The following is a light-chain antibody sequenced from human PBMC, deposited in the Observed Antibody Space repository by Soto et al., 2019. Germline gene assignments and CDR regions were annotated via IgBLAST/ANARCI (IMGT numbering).Light chain of an antibody. J-gene: IGLJ1*01. CDR2: GNS. V-gene: IGLV1-40*01. CDR1: SSNIGAGYD. Sequence: QSVLTQPPSVSGAPGQRVTISCTGSSSNIGAGYDVHWYQQLPGTAPKLLIYGNSNRPSGVPDRFSGSKSGTSASLDITGLQAEDEADSHCKSYDRSLSGYVFGTGTKVTV. CDR3: KSYDRSLSGYV.